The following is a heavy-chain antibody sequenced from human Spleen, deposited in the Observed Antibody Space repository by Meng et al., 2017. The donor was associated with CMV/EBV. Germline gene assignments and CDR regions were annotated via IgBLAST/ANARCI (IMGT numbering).Heavy chain of an antibody. Sequence: LQLWAAGLLKPSETWSLTCAVYGGSFSGYYWCTFRQHPGKGRELIGEINHSGSTNYNPSIKSRVTISVDTSKNQFTLRLSSVTAADTAVYYCARGRRPFDYWGQGTLVTVSS. CDR3: ARGRRPFDY. CDR2: INHSGST. D-gene: IGHD1-1*01. V-gene: IGHV4-34*01. CDR1: GGSFSGYY. J-gene: IGHJ4*02.